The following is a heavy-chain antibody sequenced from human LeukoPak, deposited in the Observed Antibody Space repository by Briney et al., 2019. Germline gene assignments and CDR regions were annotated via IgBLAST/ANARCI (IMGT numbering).Heavy chain of an antibody. D-gene: IGHD2-15*01. V-gene: IGHV3-23*01. CDR3: AKDSRYCSGGSCYPRPPADY. CDR2: ISGSGGST. Sequence: GGSLRLSCAASGFTFSSYAMSWVRQAPGKGLEWVSTISGSGGSTYYADSVKGRFTISRDNSKNTLYLQMNSLRAEDTAVYYCAKDSRYCSGGSCYPRPPADYWGQGTLVTVSS. J-gene: IGHJ4*02. CDR1: GFTFSSYA.